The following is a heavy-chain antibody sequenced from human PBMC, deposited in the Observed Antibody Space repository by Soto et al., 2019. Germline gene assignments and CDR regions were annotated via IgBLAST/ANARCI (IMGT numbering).Heavy chain of an antibody. J-gene: IGHJ4*02. Sequence: QVQLRESGPGLVKPSQTLSLNCTVSGGSISSGDYYWSWIRQPPGKGLEWIGYILYSGTTNYNPSLESRLTISVDTSKNQFSLKLTSVTAADTAVYYCARNGALDYWGRGTLVTVSS. CDR1: GGSISSGDYY. CDR3: ARNGALDY. D-gene: IGHD2-8*01. V-gene: IGHV4-30-4*01. CDR2: ILYSGTT.